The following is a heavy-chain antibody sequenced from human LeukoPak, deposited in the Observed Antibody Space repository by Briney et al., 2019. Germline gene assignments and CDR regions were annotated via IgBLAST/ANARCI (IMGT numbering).Heavy chain of an antibody. J-gene: IGHJ3*02. CDR1: GGSISSGGYY. CDR3: ARGFMDIVVVPAASRGDAFDI. D-gene: IGHD2-2*03. CDR2: IYHSGST. Sequence: PSQTLSLTCTVSGGSISSGGYYWSWIRQPPGKGLEWIGYIYHSGSTYYNPSLKSRVTISVDRSKNQFSLKLSSVTAADTAVYYCARGFMDIVVVPAASRGDAFDIWGQGTMVTVSS. V-gene: IGHV4-30-2*01.